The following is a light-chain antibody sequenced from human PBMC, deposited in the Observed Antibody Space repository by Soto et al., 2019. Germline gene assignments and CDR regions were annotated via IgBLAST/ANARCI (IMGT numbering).Light chain of an antibody. CDR2: GAS. CDR3: QQYGSSPGT. J-gene: IGKJ1*01. CDR1: QSVSSSY. V-gene: IGKV3-20*01. Sequence: EIVMTQSPATLSVSPGERATLSFRSSQSVSSSYLAWYQQKPGQAPRLLIYGASSRATGIPDRFSGSGSGTDFTLTISRLEPEDFAVYYCQQYGSSPGTFGQGTKVDIK.